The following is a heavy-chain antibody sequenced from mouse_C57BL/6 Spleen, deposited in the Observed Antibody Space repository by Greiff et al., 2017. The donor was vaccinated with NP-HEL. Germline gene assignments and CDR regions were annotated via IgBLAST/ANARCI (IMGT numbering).Heavy chain of an antibody. CDR1: GYAFSSYW. J-gene: IGHJ2*01. Sequence: QVHVKQSGAELVKPGASVKISCKASGYAFSSYWMNWVKQRPGKGLEWIGQIYPGDGDTNYNGKFKGKATLTADKSSSTAYMQLSSLTSEDSAVYFCARRVVARFDYWGQGTTLTVSS. V-gene: IGHV1-80*01. CDR3: ARRVVARFDY. D-gene: IGHD1-1*01. CDR2: IYPGDGDT.